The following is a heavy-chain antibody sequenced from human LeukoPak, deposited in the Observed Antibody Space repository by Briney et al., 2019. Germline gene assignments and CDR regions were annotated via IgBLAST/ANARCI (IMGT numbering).Heavy chain of an antibody. CDR1: GDSISSYY. Sequence: SETLSLTCTVSGDSISSYYWSWIRQPPGKGLEWIGYIYYSGSTNYNPSLKSRVTISVDASKNQFSLRLSSLTAADTAVYYCARGALDTKTRFDYWGQGTLVTVSS. CDR2: IYYSGST. V-gene: IGHV4-59*01. J-gene: IGHJ4*02. CDR3: ARGALDTKTRFDY. D-gene: IGHD5-18*01.